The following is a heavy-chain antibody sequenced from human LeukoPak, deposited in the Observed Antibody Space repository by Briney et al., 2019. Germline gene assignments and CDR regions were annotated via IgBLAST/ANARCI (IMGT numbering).Heavy chain of an antibody. CDR3: SRDRWHCVVNCDSVYYYSLDV. Sequence: GASVKVSCKGSGYIFTNYAVQWVRQAPGQSLEWLGRINPGNGETRYSRKFQGRVTMSIDTSATTAYMELDSLTAEDTAIYYCSRDRWHCVVNCDSVYYYSLDVWGQGTTVTVSS. D-gene: IGHD4/OR15-4a*01. CDR2: INPGNGET. CDR1: GYIFTNYA. J-gene: IGHJ6*02. V-gene: IGHV1-3*01.